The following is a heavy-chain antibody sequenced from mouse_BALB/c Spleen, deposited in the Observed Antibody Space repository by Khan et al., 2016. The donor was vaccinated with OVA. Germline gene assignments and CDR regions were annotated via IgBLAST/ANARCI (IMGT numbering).Heavy chain of an antibody. J-gene: IGHJ4*01. V-gene: IGHV9-3*02. CDR3: ARSRWLLPAMDY. D-gene: IGHD2-3*01. Sequence: QIQLVQSGPELKKPGETVKISCKASGYTFTNYGMNWVKQSPGKGLKWMGWINTNTGEPTYVEKFKGRFAFSLETSASTAHLQINTHKNEDTATYFCARSRWLLPAMDYWGQGTSVTVSS. CDR2: INTNTGEP. CDR1: GYTFTNYG.